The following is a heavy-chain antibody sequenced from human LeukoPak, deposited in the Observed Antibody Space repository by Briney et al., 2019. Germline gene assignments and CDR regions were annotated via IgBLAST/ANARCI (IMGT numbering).Heavy chain of an antibody. D-gene: IGHD5-18*01. J-gene: IGHJ5*02. CDR3: GYSYGHGEKWFDP. CDR2: IIPIFGTA. V-gene: IGHV1-69*13. CDR1: GGTFSSYA. Sequence: RASVKVSCKASGGTFSSYAISWVRQAPGQGLEWMGGIIPIFGTANYAQKFQGRVTITADESTSTAYMELSSLRSEDTAVYYCGYSYGHGEKWFDPWGQGTLVTVSS.